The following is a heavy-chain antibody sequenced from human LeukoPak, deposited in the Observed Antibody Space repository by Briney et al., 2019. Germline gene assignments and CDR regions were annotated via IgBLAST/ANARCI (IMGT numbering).Heavy chain of an antibody. J-gene: IGHJ4*02. CDR3: ALDTVGYGSGD. CDR1: GYTFTSYY. Sequence: ASVKVSCKASGYTFTSYYMHWVRQAPGQGLEWMGIINPSGGSTSYAQKFQGRVTMTRDTSTSTVYMELSSLRSDDTAVYYCALDTVGYGSGDWGQGTLVTVSS. D-gene: IGHD3-10*01. V-gene: IGHV1-46*01. CDR2: INPSGGST.